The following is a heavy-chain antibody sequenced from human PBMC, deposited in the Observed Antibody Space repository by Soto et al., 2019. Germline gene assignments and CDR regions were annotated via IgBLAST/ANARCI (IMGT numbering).Heavy chain of an antibody. CDR1: GGTFSSYA. CDR3: ARENVMATITFHY. D-gene: IGHD5-12*01. V-gene: IGHV1-69*12. Sequence: QVQLVQSGAEVKKPGSSVKVSCKASGGTFSSYAISWVRQAPGQALEWLGGIIAIFGKAKYAKKLQGRVTITADESTSTAYMERSSQRSEDTAVDYCARENVMATITFHYWGQGTLVTVSS. J-gene: IGHJ4*02. CDR2: IIAIFGKA.